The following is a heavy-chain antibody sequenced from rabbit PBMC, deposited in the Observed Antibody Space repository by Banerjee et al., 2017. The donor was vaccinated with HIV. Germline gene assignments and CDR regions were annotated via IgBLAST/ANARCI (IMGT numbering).Heavy chain of an antibody. Sequence: QEQLEESGGGLVQPGGSLTLSCTASGFDISYYHMGWVRQAPGKGLEWIACINTSSGNTVYATWAKGRFTISKASWTTVTLQMTSLTAADTATYFCARGDVGYAGWGYAPMDLWGQGTLVTVS. CDR1: GFDISYYH. J-gene: IGHJ6*01. CDR3: ARGDVGYAGWGYAPMDL. D-gene: IGHD4-2*01. CDR2: INTSSGNT. V-gene: IGHV1S45*01.